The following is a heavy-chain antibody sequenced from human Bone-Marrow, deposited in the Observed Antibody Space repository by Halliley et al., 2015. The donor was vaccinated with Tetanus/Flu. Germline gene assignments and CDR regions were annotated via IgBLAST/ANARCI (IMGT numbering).Heavy chain of an antibody. V-gene: IGHV5-51*01. CDR1: GYSFSDYW. Sequence: QLVQSGAEVKEPGESLKISCKGSGYSFSDYWIDWVRQMPGQGLESMGIIFPGDSETRYGPSFQGRVTISADTSISTAYLQWSSLKASDSGIYFCARRQGIVVSDDNYYYGLDVWGQGTTVTVYS. CDR2: IFPGDSET. J-gene: IGHJ6*02. D-gene: IGHD3-22*01. CDR3: ARRQGIVVSDDNYYYGLDV.